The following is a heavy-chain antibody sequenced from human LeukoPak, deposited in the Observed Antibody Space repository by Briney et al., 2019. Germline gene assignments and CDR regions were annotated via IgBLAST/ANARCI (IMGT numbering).Heavy chain of an antibody. V-gene: IGHV4-4*02. CDR1: GGSISSSNW. CDR2: IYHSGST. D-gene: IGHD3-16*01. Sequence: PSETLSLTCAVSGGSISSSNWWSWVRRPPGKGLDWIGEIYHSGSTNYNPSLKSRVTISVDKSKNQFSLKLSSVTAADTAVYYCARASSDYEYHDYYYMDVWGKGTTVTISS. CDR3: ARASSDYEYHDYYYMDV. J-gene: IGHJ6*03.